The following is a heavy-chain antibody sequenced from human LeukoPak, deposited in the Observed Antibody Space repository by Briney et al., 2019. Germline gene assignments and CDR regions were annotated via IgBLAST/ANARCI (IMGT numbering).Heavy chain of an antibody. V-gene: IGHV5-51*01. Sequence: NLGESLKISCKGSGYSFTSYWIGWVRQMPGKGLEWMGIIYPGDSDTRYSPSFQGQVTISADKSISTAYLQWSSLKASDTAMYYCARHETGSGWYPLYFDYWGQGTLVTVSS. J-gene: IGHJ4*02. CDR3: ARHETGSGWYPLYFDY. CDR1: GYSFTSYW. CDR2: IYPGDSDT. D-gene: IGHD6-19*01.